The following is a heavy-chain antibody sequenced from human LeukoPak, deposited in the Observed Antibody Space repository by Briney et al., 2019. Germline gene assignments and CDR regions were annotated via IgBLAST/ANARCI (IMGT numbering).Heavy chain of an antibody. J-gene: IGHJ4*02. D-gene: IGHD6-19*01. CDR1: GFTVSSNY. CDR3: AKEQWLVQEGGFDY. V-gene: IGHV3-53*05. Sequence: GGSLRLSCAASGFTVSSNYMNWVRQAPGKGLEWVSMIYPNGNTFYTDSVKGRFTISRDNSKNTLDLQMSSLRAEDTALYYCAKEQWLVQEGGFDYWGQGTLVTVSS. CDR2: IYPNGNT.